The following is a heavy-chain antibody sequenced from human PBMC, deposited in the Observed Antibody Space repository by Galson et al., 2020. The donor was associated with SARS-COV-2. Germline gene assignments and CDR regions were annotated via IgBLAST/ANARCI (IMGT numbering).Heavy chain of an antibody. CDR1: GVSISSGYF. J-gene: IGHJ2*01. Sequence: SETLSLTCTVSGVSISSGYFWGWIRQPPEKGLEWIGLIYHNGSTYYNPSLKSRVTISVDTSKNQFSLKLTSVSAADTGMYYCARDRGVDGGISEDFDLWGRGTLVTVSS. CDR3: ARDRGVDGGISEDFDL. CDR2: IYHNGST. D-gene: IGHD2-15*01. V-gene: IGHV4-38-2*02.